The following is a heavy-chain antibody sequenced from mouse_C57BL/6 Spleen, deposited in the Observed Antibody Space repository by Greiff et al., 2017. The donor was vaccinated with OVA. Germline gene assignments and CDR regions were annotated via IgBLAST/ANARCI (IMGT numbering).Heavy chain of an antibody. CDR2: INPGSGGT. CDR3: ARNYYGSSEDC. V-gene: IGHV1-54*01. CDR1: GYAFTNYL. D-gene: IGHD1-1*01. J-gene: IGHJ2*01. Sequence: VQLQQSGAELVRPGTSVKVSCKASGYAFTNYLIEWVKQRPGQGLEWIGVINPGSGGTNYNEKFKGKATLTADKSSSTAYMQLSSLKAEDAEVYFCARNYYGSSEDCWGKGTTLTVSS.